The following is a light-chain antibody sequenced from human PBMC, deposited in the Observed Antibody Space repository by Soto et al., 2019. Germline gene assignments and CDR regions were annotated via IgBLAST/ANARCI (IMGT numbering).Light chain of an antibody. CDR1: SSDVGGYNY. CDR3: SSYTSSSWVV. V-gene: IGLV2-14*01. CDR2: EVS. J-gene: IGLJ2*01. Sequence: QSALTQPASVSGSPGQSITISCTGTSSDVGGYNYVSWYQQHPGKAPKLMIYEVSNRPSGVSNRFSGSKSGNTASLTISGLQAEDEAYYYCSSYTSSSWVVFGGGTKLTVL.